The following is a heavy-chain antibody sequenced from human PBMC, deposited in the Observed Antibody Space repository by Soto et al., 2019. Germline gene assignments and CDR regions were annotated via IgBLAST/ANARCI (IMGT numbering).Heavy chain of an antibody. D-gene: IGHD3-22*01. CDR3: ARVGGVVVNHDAFDI. CDR1: GYTFTGYY. V-gene: IGHV1-2*04. Sequence: GASVKVSCKASGYTFTGYYMHWVRQAPGQGLGWMGWINPNSGGTNYAQKFQGWVTMTRDTSISTAYMELSRLRSDDTAVYYCARVGGVVVNHDAFDIWGQGTMVTVS. J-gene: IGHJ3*02. CDR2: INPNSGGT.